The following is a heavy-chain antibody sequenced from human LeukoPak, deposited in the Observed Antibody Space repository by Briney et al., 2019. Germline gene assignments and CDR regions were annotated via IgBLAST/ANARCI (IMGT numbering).Heavy chain of an antibody. CDR1: GGSLSGYY. V-gene: IGHV4-34*01. CDR3: AREEMVRGVIIGRFDAFDI. J-gene: IGHJ3*02. D-gene: IGHD3-10*01. CDR2: INHSGST. Sequence: PSETLSLTCAVYGGSLSGYYWSWIRQPPGKGLEWIGEINHSGSTNYNPSLKSRVTISVDTSKNQFSLKLSSVTAEDTAVYYCAREEMVRGVIIGRFDAFDIWGQGTMVTVSS.